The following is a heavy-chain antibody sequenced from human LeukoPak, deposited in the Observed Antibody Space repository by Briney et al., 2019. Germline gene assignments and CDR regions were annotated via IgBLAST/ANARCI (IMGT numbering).Heavy chain of an antibody. CDR3: TRATGSYYAPFDS. Sequence: PGGSLRLSCAATGFTFSSYWMHWVRQAPGEGLVWVSRINSEARSTIYADSVKGRFTISRDNAKNTLYLQMNSLRAEDTAIYYCTRATGSYYAPFDSWGQGTLVTVSS. V-gene: IGHV3-74*01. CDR2: INSEARST. CDR1: GFTFSSYW. J-gene: IGHJ4*02. D-gene: IGHD1-26*01.